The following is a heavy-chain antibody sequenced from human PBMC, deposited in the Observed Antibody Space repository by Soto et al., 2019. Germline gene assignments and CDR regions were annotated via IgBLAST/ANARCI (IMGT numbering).Heavy chain of an antibody. J-gene: IGHJ4*02. CDR1: GYTFTSYY. CDR3: ARDSLHYYDSSGYFGY. CDR2: INPSGGST. Sequence: ASVKVSCKASGYTFTSYYMHWVRQAPGQGLEWMGIINPSGGSTSYAQKFQGRVTMTRDTSTSTVYMELSSLRSEDTDVYYCARDSLHYYDSSGYFGYWGQGTLVTVSS. V-gene: IGHV1-46*01. D-gene: IGHD3-22*01.